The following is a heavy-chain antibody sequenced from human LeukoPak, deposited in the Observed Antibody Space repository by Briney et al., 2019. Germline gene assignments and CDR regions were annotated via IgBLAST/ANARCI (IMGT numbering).Heavy chain of an antibody. CDR1: GFTFSNYA. CDR3: AREWLVREDYYYYGMDV. Sequence: GGSLRLSCAASGFTFSNYAIHWVRQAPGKGLEWVAVISYDGNNKYYTDSVKGRFTISRDNSKNTLYLQMNSLRAEDTAVYYCAREWLVREDYYYYGMDVWGQGTTVTVSS. D-gene: IGHD6-19*01. CDR2: ISYDGNNK. V-gene: IGHV3-30-3*01. J-gene: IGHJ6*02.